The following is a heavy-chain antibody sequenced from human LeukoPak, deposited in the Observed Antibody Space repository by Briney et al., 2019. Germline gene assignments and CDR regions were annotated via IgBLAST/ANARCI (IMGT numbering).Heavy chain of an antibody. J-gene: IGHJ4*02. CDR1: GFTFSSYG. CDR2: ISYDGSNK. Sequence: GRSLRLSCAASGFTFSSYGMHWVRQAPGKGLEWVAVISYDGSNKYYADSVKGRFTISRDNSKNTLYLQMNSLRAEDTAVYFCATVYDSGGYYFNYWGQGTLVTVSS. D-gene: IGHD3-22*01. CDR3: ATVYDSGGYYFNY. V-gene: IGHV3-30*03.